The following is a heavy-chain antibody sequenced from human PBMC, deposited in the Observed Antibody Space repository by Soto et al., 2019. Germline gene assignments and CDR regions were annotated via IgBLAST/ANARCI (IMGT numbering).Heavy chain of an antibody. J-gene: IGHJ6*02. Sequence: QVQLQESGPGLVKPSGTLSLTCAVSGGSISSSNWWSWVRQPPGKGLEWIGEIYHSGSTNYNPSLKSRVTIAVDKSKNQVSLKLRSVTAADTAVDYCARVTGHYYYGMDVWGQGTTVTVSS. CDR1: GGSISSSNW. CDR2: IYHSGST. D-gene: IGHD3-10*01. V-gene: IGHV4-4*02. CDR3: ARVTGHYYYGMDV.